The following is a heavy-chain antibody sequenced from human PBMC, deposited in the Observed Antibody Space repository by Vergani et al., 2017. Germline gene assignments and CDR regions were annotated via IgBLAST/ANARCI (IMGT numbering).Heavy chain of an antibody. CDR1: GFTFTAHG. D-gene: IGHD1-20*01. J-gene: IGHJ4*01. CDR3: ARAYGRYDWFDY. Sequence: VQLLESGGGSAQPGESLRLSCVASGFTFTAHGLNWVRQAPGKGLEWVAFTRYVGNEEFYAESVKGRFTISRDNSKNTLYLQMNSLRVEDTAVYYCARAYGRYDWFDYWGQRTLVTVSS. CDR2: TRYVGNEE. V-gene: IGHV3-30*02.